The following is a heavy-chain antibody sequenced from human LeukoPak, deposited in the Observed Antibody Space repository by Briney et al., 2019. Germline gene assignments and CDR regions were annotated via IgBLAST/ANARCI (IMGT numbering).Heavy chain of an antibody. V-gene: IGHV1-24*01. CDR3: ARGGLQGGYDFWSGYHMGNWFDP. CDR2: FDPEDGET. CDR1: GYTLTELS. D-gene: IGHD3-3*01. Sequence: ASVKVSCKVSGYTLTELSMHWVRQAPGKGLEWMGGFDPEDGETIYAQKFQGRVTITRNTSISTAYMELSSLRSEDTAVYYCARGGLQGGYDFWSGYHMGNWFDPWGQGTLVTVSS. J-gene: IGHJ5*02.